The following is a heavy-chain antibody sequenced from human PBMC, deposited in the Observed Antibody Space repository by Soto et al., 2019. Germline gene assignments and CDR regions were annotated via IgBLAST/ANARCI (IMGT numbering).Heavy chain of an antibody. J-gene: IGHJ4*02. V-gene: IGHV1-18*01. CDR1: GYTFTAYG. CDR3: ARGAGTTAGTFEH. CDR2: ISTYNGNT. D-gene: IGHD6-19*01. Sequence: QVQLVQSGAEVKKPGASVKVSCKASGYTFTAYGINWVRQAPGQGLEWMGWISTYNGNTKYPQKFQGRVTMTKDTSTTTAYMELSSLRYDDTAVYYCARGAGTTAGTFEHWGQGTLVTVSS.